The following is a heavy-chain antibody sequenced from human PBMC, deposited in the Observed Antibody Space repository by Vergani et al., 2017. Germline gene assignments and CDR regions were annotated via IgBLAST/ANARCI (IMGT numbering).Heavy chain of an antibody. V-gene: IGHV4-59*12. J-gene: IGHJ4*02. CDR2: IYYSGST. CDR3: ARGRGSKDY. CDR1: GGSISSYY. D-gene: IGHD6-13*01. Sequence: QVQLQESGPGLVKPSQTLSLTCTVSGGSISSYYWSWIRQPPGKGLEWIGYIYYSGSTNYNPSLKSRVTISVDKSKNQFSLKLSSVTAADTAVYYCARGRGSKDYWGQGTLVTVSS.